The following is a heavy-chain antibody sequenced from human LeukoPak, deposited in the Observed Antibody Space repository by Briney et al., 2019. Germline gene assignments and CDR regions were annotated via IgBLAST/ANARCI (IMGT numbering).Heavy chain of an antibody. V-gene: IGHV3-53*01. Sequence: GGSLRLSCAASGFTVSSKHMSWVRHAPGKGPEWVSINYSGGSTYYADSVKGRFTIYRDNSKNTLYLQMNSLRAEDTAVYYCARDAGYCGGGNCYFDGATDYWDRGTLVTVSS. D-gene: IGHD2-15*01. CDR2: NYSGGST. CDR3: ARDAGYCGGGNCYFDGATDY. CDR1: GFTVSSKH. J-gene: IGHJ4*02.